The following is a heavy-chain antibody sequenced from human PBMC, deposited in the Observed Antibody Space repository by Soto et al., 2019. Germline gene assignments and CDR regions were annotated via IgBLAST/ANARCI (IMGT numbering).Heavy chain of an antibody. V-gene: IGHV4-59*01. CDR3: ARDPGSGSYYGWFDP. CDR1: GGSISRYY. D-gene: IGHD3-10*01. Sequence: QVQLQESGPGLVKPSETLSLTCTVSGGSISRYYWNWIRQPPGKGLEWIGYIYYSGSTNYNPSLKGRVTIYVDTSKNHLSLKLSSVTAADTAVYYCARDPGSGSYYGWFDPWGQGTLVTVSS. CDR2: IYYSGST. J-gene: IGHJ5*02.